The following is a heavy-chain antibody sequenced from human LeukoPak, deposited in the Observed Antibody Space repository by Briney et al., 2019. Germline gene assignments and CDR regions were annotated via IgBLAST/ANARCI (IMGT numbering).Heavy chain of an antibody. CDR1: GYTFNSYA. CDR2: ISTYNGIT. J-gene: IGHJ4*02. V-gene: IGHV1-18*01. CDR3: ARDRGLRATAGTRIDF. D-gene: IGHD6-13*01. Sequence: ASVKVSCKASGYTFNSYAITWVRQAPGQGLEWMGWISTYNGITSYAQKLQGRVTMTTDTSSTTAYMELRSLRSDDTALYYCARDRGLRATAGTRIDFWGQGTLVIVSS.